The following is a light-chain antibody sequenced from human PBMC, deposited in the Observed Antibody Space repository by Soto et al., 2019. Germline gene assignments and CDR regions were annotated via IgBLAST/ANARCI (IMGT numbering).Light chain of an antibody. J-gene: IGKJ5*01. V-gene: IGKV3-15*01. CDR1: QSVSNN. CDR2: YAS. CDR3: QHYNDWPPIT. Sequence: EIMMTQSPVTLSVSPGERATLSCRASQSVSNNLAWYQQKPGQAPRLLIYYASTRATGIPARFSGSGSGTEFTLTISSLQSEDFALYYCQHYNDWPPITFGQGTRLEIK.